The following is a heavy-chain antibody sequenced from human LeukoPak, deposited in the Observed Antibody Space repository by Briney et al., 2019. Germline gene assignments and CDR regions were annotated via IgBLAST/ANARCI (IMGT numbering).Heavy chain of an antibody. Sequence: SETLSLTCTVSGASVTSYYWSWMRQPPGKGLEWIGHIYYSGNTNYNPSLKSRVTMSLDTSKNQFSLNLNSLTAADTAVYFCARDLIYNSGSYWFDPWGQGTLVSVSS. J-gene: IGHJ5*02. CDR3: ARDLIYNSGSYWFDP. CDR1: GASVTSYY. CDR2: IYYSGNT. D-gene: IGHD3-10*01. V-gene: IGHV4-59*02.